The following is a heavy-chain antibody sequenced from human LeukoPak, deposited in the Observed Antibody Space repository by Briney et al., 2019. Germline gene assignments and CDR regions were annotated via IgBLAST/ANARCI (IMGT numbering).Heavy chain of an antibody. V-gene: IGHV3-66*01. J-gene: IGHJ5*02. CDR3: ARDSREIGTPGWSDP. CDR1: GFTVSSND. CDR2: IYSGGST. D-gene: IGHD1-14*01. Sequence: GGSLRLSCAASGFTVSSNDMSWVRQAPGKGLEWVSVIYSGGSTYYADSVKGRFTISRDHSKNTLYLQMNSLRAEDTAVYYCARDSREIGTPGWSDPWGQGTLVTVSS.